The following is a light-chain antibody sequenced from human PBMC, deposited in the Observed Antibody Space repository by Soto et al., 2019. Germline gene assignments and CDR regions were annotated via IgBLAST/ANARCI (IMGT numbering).Light chain of an antibody. J-gene: IGKJ2*01. CDR3: QQYGSAPPYT. Sequence: IVLTQSPGTLSLSPGERATLSCSASQGVSSTYLAWYQQKPGQAPRLLIYGASSRATGIPDRFSGSGSGTDFTLTSSRLEPEDFAVYYCQQYGSAPPYTFGQGTKLEIK. V-gene: IGKV3-20*01. CDR2: GAS. CDR1: QGVSSTY.